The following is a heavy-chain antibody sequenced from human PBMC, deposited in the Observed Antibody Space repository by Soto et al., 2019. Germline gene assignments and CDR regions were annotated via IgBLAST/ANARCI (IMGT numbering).Heavy chain of an antibody. Sequence: ASVKVSCKASGYTFTSYAMHWVRQAPGQRLEWMGWINAGNGNTKYSQKFQGRVTITRDTSASTAYMELSSLRSEDTAVYYCASRSVAGTENYYYYYYMDVWGKGTTVTVSS. CDR2: INAGNGNT. CDR3: ASRSVAGTENYYYYYYMDV. V-gene: IGHV1-3*01. CDR1: GYTFTSYA. J-gene: IGHJ6*03. D-gene: IGHD6-19*01.